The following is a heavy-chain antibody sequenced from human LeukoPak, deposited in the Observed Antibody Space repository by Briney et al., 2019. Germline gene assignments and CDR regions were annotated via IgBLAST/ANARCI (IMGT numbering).Heavy chain of an antibody. J-gene: IGHJ4*02. CDR1: GYTFTGYY. D-gene: IGHD5-24*01. CDR3: ARDRVYGYKSIPYFDY. Sequence: ASVKVSCKASGYTFTGYYMHWVRQAPGQGLEWMGWINPNSGGTNYAQKFQGRVTMTRDTSISTAYMELSRLRSDDTAVYYCARDRVYGYKSIPYFDYWGQGTLVTVSS. V-gene: IGHV1-2*02. CDR2: INPNSGGT.